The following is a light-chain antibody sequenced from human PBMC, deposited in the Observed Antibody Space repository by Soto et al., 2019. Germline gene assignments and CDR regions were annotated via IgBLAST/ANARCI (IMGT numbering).Light chain of an antibody. Sequence: ESVLTQSPGTLSLSPGERATLSCRASQSVSSSYLACYQQKPGQAPRLRIYGASSGATGIPDRFSGSGSGTDFPLTISRLEPEDFAVYSCQQYGSSPPSITFGPGTKVDIK. J-gene: IGKJ3*01. CDR1: QSVSSSY. CDR3: QQYGSSPPSIT. V-gene: IGKV3-20*01. CDR2: GAS.